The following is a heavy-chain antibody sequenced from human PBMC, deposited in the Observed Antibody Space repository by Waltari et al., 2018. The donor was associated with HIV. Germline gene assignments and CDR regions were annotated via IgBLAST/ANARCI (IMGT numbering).Heavy chain of an antibody. CDR3: ARGRYYDSSGPYFDY. D-gene: IGHD3-22*01. Sequence: QVQLVQSGAEVKKPGASVKVSCTASGYTFTSYAMHWVRQAPGQRLEWMGWINAGNGNTKYSQKFQGRVTITRDTSASTAYMELSSLRSEDTAVYYCARGRYYDSSGPYFDYWGQGTLVTVSS. V-gene: IGHV1-3*01. CDR1: GYTFTSYA. J-gene: IGHJ4*02. CDR2: INAGNGNT.